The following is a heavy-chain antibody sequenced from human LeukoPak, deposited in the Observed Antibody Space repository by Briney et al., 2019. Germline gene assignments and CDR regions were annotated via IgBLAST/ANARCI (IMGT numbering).Heavy chain of an antibody. Sequence: GGALRLSCAASGFTFSGYEMNWVREAPGKGLEWVSHINSRGTSIYYADSVKGRFTISRDNAKNSLYLQMNSLRAEDTAIYYCATIKVAAPEPWGQGTLVTVSS. D-gene: IGHD6-19*01. J-gene: IGHJ4*02. CDR1: GFTFSGYE. CDR3: ATIKVAAPEP. CDR2: INSRGTSI. V-gene: IGHV3-48*03.